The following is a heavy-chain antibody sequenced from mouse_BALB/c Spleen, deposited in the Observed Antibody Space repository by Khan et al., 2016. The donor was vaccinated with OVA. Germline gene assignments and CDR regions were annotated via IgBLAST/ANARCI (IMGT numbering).Heavy chain of an antibody. V-gene: IGHV14-3*02. CDR2: ITPANGNS. J-gene: IGHJ1*01. D-gene: IGHD6-1*01. CDR3: AHPTSDPRNFAF. CDR1: DFNIKDTY. Sequence: EVQLVESGAELVKPGASVKLSCTASDFNIKDTYIHWVKQRPEQGLEWIGCITPANGNSNYEQKFQGKATITADTSSNTFYLQLSSLTSEDTAVXYCAHPTSDPRNFAFWGPGTMVTVSS.